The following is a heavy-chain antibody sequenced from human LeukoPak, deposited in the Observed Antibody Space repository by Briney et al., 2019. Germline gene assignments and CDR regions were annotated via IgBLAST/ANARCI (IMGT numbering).Heavy chain of an antibody. Sequence: SETLSLTCTVSGGSISSYYWSWIRQPPGKGLEWIGYIYYSGSTNYNPSLKSRVTISVDTSKNQFSLKLSSVTAADTAVYYCARHAEGCSGGSCYSGLFGMDVWGQGTTVTVTS. J-gene: IGHJ6*02. CDR2: IYYSGST. CDR1: GGSISSYY. CDR3: ARHAEGCSGGSCYSGLFGMDV. V-gene: IGHV4-59*08. D-gene: IGHD2-15*01.